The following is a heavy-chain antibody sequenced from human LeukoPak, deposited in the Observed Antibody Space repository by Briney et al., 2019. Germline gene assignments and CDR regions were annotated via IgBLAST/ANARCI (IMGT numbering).Heavy chain of an antibody. CDR2: ISSSSSYI. V-gene: IGHV3-21*04. D-gene: IGHD3-22*01. J-gene: IGHJ3*02. CDR3: AKVLHDSSGYYLDAFDI. Sequence: GGSLRLSCAASGFTFSSYSMNWVRQAPGKGLEWVSSISSSSSYIYYADSVKGRFTISRDNSKNTLYLQMNSLRAEDTAVYYCAKVLHDSSGYYLDAFDIWGQGTMVTVSS. CDR1: GFTFSSYS.